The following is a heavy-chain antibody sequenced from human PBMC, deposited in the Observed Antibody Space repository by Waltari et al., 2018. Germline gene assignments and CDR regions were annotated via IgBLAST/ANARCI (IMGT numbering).Heavy chain of an antibody. CDR2: INPNSGGT. V-gene: IGHV1-2*02. CDR1: GYTFTGYY. D-gene: IGHD3-10*01. Sequence: QVQLVQSGAEVKKPGASVKVSCKASGYTFTGYYMHLVRQAPGQGLEWMGWINPNSGGTNHAQKFKGRVNMTRDTSISTAYRELSRLRYDDTAVYYCARFGGYYYYMDVWGKGTTVTISS. J-gene: IGHJ6*03. CDR3: ARFGGYYYYMDV.